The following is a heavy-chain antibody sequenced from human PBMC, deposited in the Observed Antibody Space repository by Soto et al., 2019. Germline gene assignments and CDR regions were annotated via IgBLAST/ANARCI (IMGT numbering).Heavy chain of an antibody. CDR2: ISSSSSTI. Sequence: GGSLRLSCAASGFTFSSYSMNWVRQAPGKGLEWVSYISSSSSTIYYADSVKGRFTISRDNAKNSLHLQMNSLRAEDTAVYYCASGYSSSASNWFDPWGQGTLVTVSS. CDR1: GFTFSSYS. V-gene: IGHV3-48*01. J-gene: IGHJ5*02. D-gene: IGHD6-6*01. CDR3: ASGYSSSASNWFDP.